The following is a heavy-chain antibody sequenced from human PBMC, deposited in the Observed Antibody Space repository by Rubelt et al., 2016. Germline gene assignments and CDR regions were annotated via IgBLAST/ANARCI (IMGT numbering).Heavy chain of an antibody. D-gene: IGHD6-6*01. CDR1: GYTFTSYG. J-gene: IGHJ6*02. CDR3: AREYSSSAMDV. CDR2: IIPFFGTA. V-gene: IGHV1-69*13. Sequence: QVQLVQSGAEVKKPGASVKVSCKASGYTFTSYGISWVRQAPGQGLEWMGGIIPFFGTAIYAHKFQGRVTITADESTSTAYMELSSLRSEDTAVYYCAREYSSSAMDVWGQGTTVTVSS.